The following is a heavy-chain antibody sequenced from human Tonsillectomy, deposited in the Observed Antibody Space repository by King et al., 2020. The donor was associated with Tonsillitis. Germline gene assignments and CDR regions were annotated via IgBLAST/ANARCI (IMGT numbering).Heavy chain of an antibody. CDR2: IYHSGST. Sequence: VQLQESGPGLVKPSETLSLTCAVSGYSISSGYYWGWIRQPPGEGLEWIGSIYHSGSTYYNPSLKSRVTISVDTSKYQFSLKLSSVTAADTAVYYCARRGGRGTQGVCNWFDPWGQGTLVTVSS. D-gene: IGHD3-10*01. CDR1: GYSISSGYY. J-gene: IGHJ5*02. V-gene: IGHV4-38-2*01. CDR3: ARRGGRGTQGVCNWFDP.